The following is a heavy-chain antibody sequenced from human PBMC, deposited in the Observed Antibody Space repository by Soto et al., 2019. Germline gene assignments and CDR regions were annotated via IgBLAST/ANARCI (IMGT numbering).Heavy chain of an antibody. J-gene: IGHJ6*02. CDR3: ARAPPGPSPRWVL. CDR1: GGSISSGGYS. V-gene: IGHV4-30-2*06. CDR2: IYPTGST. D-gene: IGHD3-10*01. Sequence: SETLSLTCTVSGGSISSGGYSWSWIRQSPEKGLEWLGCIYPTGSTYYLPSLKSRVTISIDTSRNQFSLNLTSVTAADTAVYYCARAPPGPSPRWVLWGQGTTVTVS.